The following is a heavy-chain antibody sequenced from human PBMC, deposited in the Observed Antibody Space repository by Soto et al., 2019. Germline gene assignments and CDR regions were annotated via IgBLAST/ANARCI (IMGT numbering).Heavy chain of an antibody. J-gene: IGHJ6*02. Sequence: EVQLLESGGGLVQPGGSLRLSCAASGFTFSSYAMSWVRQAPGKGLEWVSAISGSGGSTYYADSVKGRFTISRDNSKNPLYLQMNSLRAEDTAVYYCAKDQAGWGWELLRIHYYYGMDVWGQGTTVTVSS. V-gene: IGHV3-23*01. CDR3: AKDQAGWGWELLRIHYYYGMDV. CDR1: GFTFSSYA. D-gene: IGHD1-26*01. CDR2: ISGSGGST.